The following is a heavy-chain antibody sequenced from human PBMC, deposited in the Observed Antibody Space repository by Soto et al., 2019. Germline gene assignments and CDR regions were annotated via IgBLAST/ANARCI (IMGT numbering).Heavy chain of an antibody. J-gene: IGHJ6*02. Sequence: GSLRLSCTASGFTFGDYAMSWFRQAPGKGLEWVGFIRSKAYGGTTEYAASVKGRFTISRDDSKSIAYLQMNSLKTEDTAVYYCTNIVVVPAAIRPRVAGDYYYGMDVWGQGTTVTVSS. CDR1: GFTFGDYA. CDR2: IRSKAYGGTT. D-gene: IGHD2-2*01. CDR3: TNIVVVPAAIRPRVAGDYYYGMDV. V-gene: IGHV3-49*03.